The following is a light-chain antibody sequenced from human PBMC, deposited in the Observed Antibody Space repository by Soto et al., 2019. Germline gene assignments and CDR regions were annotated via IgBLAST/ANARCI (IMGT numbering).Light chain of an antibody. J-gene: IGKJ4*01. Sequence: DIQMSQSPSSLSASVGGSSASTSQTSQDISNYLNWYQQKPGKAPKLMIYDASNLATGVPSRFSGSGSGTDFTFTISSLQPEDIATYYCQQYDNLPLTFGGGTKVDIK. CDR1: QDISNY. CDR3: QQYDNLPLT. CDR2: DAS. V-gene: IGKV1-33*01.